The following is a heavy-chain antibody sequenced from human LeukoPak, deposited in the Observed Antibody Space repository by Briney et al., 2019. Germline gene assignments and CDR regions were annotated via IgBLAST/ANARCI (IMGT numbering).Heavy chain of an antibody. CDR3: ARDRYYYGSGSYGLNWFDP. Sequence: SETLSLTCAVYGGSFSGYYWSWIRQPPGKGLEWIGEINHSGSTNYNPSLKSRVTISGDTSKNQFSLKLSSVTAADTAVYYCARDRYYYGSGSYGLNWFDPWGQGTLVTVSP. V-gene: IGHV4-34*01. J-gene: IGHJ5*02. D-gene: IGHD3-10*01. CDR2: INHSGST. CDR1: GGSFSGYY.